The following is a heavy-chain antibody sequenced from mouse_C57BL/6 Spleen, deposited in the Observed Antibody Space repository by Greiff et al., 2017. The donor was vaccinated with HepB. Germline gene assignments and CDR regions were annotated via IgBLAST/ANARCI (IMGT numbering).Heavy chain of an antibody. CDR2: SLPGSGST. Sequence: VQLQESGAELLKPGASAKLSCKATGYTFTGYWIEWVKQRPGHGLEWIGESLPGSGSTNYNVKFKGKATFTAGTSSNTAYMQLSSLTTEDSAIYYCARRAQTYYWGQGTTLTVSS. CDR3: ARRAQTYY. CDR1: GYTFTGYW. D-gene: IGHD3-2*02. J-gene: IGHJ2*01. V-gene: IGHV1-9*01.